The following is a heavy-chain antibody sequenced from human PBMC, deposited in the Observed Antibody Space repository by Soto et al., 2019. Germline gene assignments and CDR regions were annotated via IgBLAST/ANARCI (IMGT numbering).Heavy chain of an antibody. CDR1: GDTFRDHY. Sequence: QVQLVHSGAEVQKSGASVKVSCRASGDTFRDHYMQWVRQAPGQGLEWMRWIKPKSGGTTHEQKLLGRVNMPRDMPISTAYMDLSSLTSGDTAVYYCANTEKWDWLVYWGQGTLGTVSS. CDR3: ANTEKWDWLVY. CDR2: IKPKSGGT. D-gene: IGHD1-26*01. V-gene: IGHV1-2*02. J-gene: IGHJ4*02.